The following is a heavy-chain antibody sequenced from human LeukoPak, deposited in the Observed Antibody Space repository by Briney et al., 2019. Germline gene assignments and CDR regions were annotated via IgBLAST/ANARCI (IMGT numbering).Heavy chain of an antibody. Sequence: GGSLRLSCAASGFTFSSYSMNWVRQAPGKGLEWVSYISSSGSTIYYADSVKGRFTISRDNSKNTLYLQMNSLRAEDTAVYYCAREGIAVAGSPIDYWGQGTLVTVSS. D-gene: IGHD6-19*01. J-gene: IGHJ4*02. V-gene: IGHV3-48*01. CDR3: AREGIAVAGSPIDY. CDR1: GFTFSSYS. CDR2: ISSSGSTI.